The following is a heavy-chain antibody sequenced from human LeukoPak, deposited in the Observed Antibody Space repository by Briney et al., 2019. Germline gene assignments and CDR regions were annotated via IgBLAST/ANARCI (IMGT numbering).Heavy chain of an antibody. J-gene: IGHJ4*01. V-gene: IGHV3-30*18. CDR3: AKGIYSSGWSYFDY. Sequence: PGGSLRLSCAASGFTFSSYGMHRVHQAPGKGLEWVAVISYDGSNKYYADSVKGRFTISRDNSKNTLYLQMNSLRAEDTAVYYCAKGIYSSGWSYFDYWGHGTLVTVSS. CDR1: GFTFSSYG. D-gene: IGHD6-19*01. CDR2: ISYDGSNK.